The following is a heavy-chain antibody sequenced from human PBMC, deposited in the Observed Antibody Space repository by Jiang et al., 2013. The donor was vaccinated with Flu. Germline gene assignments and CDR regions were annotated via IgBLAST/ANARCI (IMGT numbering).Heavy chain of an antibody. V-gene: IGHV3-23*01. CDR2: ISGSGGST. D-gene: IGHD3-10*01. Sequence: GFTFSSYAMSWVRQAPGKGLEWVSAISGSGGSTYYADSVKGRFTISRDNSKNTLYLQMNSLRAEDTAVYYCAKIQLLWFGELRWYFDYWGQGTLVTVSS. CDR1: GFTFSSYA. J-gene: IGHJ4*02. CDR3: AKIQLLWFGELRWYFDY.